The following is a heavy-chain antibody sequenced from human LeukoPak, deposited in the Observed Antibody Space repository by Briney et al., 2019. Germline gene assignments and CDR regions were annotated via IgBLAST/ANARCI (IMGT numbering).Heavy chain of an antibody. CDR2: IYTTGTT. V-gene: IGHV4-4*07. CDR3: ASTYYGSGSRYNDY. CDR1: GGSIRGHR. J-gene: IGHJ4*02. Sequence: PSETLSLTCTVSGGSIRGHRWSWIRQPAGKGLEWIGRIYTTGTTNYNPSLKTRVTLSVDTSKNQFSLKLTSVTAADTGVYYCASTYYGSGSRYNDYWGQGTQVTVSS. D-gene: IGHD3-10*01.